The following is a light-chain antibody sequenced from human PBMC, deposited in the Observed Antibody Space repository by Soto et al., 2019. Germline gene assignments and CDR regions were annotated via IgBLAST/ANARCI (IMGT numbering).Light chain of an antibody. CDR3: QQGHNWPLT. V-gene: IGKV3-15*01. CDR1: QSISSE. J-gene: IGKJ2*01. Sequence: EIVMTQSPATLSVSPGERATLSCRASQSISSELAWYQQKPGQPPRLLIYSASTRATGVPARLTGSGYGSEFTLTISGLQSEDFAVYYCQQGHNWPLTFGQGTRLEI. CDR2: SAS.